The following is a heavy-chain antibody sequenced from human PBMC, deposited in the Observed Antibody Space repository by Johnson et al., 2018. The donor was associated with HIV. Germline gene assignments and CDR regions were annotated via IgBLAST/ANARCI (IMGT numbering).Heavy chain of an antibody. CDR1: GFTFSNFG. D-gene: IGHD6-13*01. V-gene: IGHV3-NL1*01. CDR2: IYSGGST. J-gene: IGHJ3*02. Sequence: QVQLVESGGGVVQPGRSLRLSCATSGFTFSNFGMHWVRQAPGKGLAWVSVIYSGGSTYYADSVKGRFPISSDNSKNPLYLQMNSLRAEDTAVYYCARVEAAAGLAFDIWGQGTMVTVSS. CDR3: ARVEAAAGLAFDI.